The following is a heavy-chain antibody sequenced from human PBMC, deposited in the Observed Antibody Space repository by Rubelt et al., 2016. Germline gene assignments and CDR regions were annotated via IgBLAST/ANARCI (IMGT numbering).Heavy chain of an antibody. CDR3: ARVNYDFWSGYYSGTDY. J-gene: IGHJ4*02. D-gene: IGHD3-3*01. Sequence: GFTFSSYAMHWVRQAPGKGLEWVALLSYDGRNKYYTDSLKGRFTISRDNSKNTLYLQINSLRAEDTAVYYCARVNYDFWSGYYSGTDYWGQGTLVTVSS. CDR1: GFTFSSYA. CDR2: LSYDGRNK. V-gene: IGHV3-30*04.